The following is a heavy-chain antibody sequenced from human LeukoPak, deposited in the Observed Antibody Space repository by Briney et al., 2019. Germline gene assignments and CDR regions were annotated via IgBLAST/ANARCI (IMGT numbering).Heavy chain of an antibody. Sequence: PGGSLRLSCAASGFTFSDYYMSWVRQAPGKGLEWIAYISNSGGTIYYADSVKGRFTISRDNAKNSLYLQMNSLRAEDSALYYCVRAYSSSLLDYWGQGTLVTVSS. J-gene: IGHJ4*02. CDR2: ISNSGGTI. CDR3: VRAYSSSLLDY. D-gene: IGHD6-13*01. CDR1: GFTFSDYY. V-gene: IGHV3-11*01.